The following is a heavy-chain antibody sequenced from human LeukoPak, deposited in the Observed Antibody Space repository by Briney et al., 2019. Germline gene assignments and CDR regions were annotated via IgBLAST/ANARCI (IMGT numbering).Heavy chain of an antibody. D-gene: IGHD3-22*01. J-gene: IGHJ4*02. CDR2: FDPEDGET. CDR1: GYTLTELS. Sequence: AXXKVSCKVSGYTLTELSMHWVRQAPGKGLEWMGGFDPEDGETIYAQKFQGRVTMTEDTSTDTAYMELSSLRSEDTAVYYCATSDDSSGYWGGFDYWGQGTLVTVSS. V-gene: IGHV1-24*01. CDR3: ATSDDSSGYWGGFDY.